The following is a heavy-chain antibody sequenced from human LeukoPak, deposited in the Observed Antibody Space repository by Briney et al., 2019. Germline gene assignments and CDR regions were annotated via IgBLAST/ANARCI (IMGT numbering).Heavy chain of an antibody. CDR3: ARDKYTGYETFDY. V-gene: IGHV1-2*02. CDR1: GYTFTGYY. CDR2: INPNSGGT. D-gene: IGHD5-12*01. J-gene: IGHJ4*02. Sequence: ASVKVSCKASGYTFTGYYMHWVRQVPGQGLEWMGWINPNSGGTNYAQKFQGRVTMTRDTSISTAYMELSRLRSDDTAVYYCARDKYTGYETFDYWGQGTPVTVSS.